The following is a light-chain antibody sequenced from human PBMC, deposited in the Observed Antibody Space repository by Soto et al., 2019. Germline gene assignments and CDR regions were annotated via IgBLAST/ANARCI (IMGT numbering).Light chain of an antibody. CDR3: QQSYNTPLT. V-gene: IGKV1-39*01. Sequence: DIQMTQSPPSLSASVGDRVTITCRASQTIDTFANWYQQKPGKAPKLLIFAASTLHSGVPARFSGGGSWTEFTLTITGLHPEDFATYYCQQSYNTPLTFGEGTKVEIK. CDR2: AAS. J-gene: IGKJ4*01. CDR1: QTIDTF.